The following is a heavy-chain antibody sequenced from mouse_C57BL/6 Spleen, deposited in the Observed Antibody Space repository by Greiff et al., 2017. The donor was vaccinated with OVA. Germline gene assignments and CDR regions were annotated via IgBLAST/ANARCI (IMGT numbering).Heavy chain of an antibody. J-gene: IGHJ1*03. V-gene: IGHV1-42*01. CDR1: GYSFTGYY. CDR3: ARSTTVVRYFDV. D-gene: IGHD1-1*01. CDR2: INPSTGGT. Sequence: VQLQQSGPELVKPGASVKISCKASGYSFTGYYMNWVKQSPEKSLEWIGEINPSTGGTTYNQKFKAKATLTVDKSSSTAYMQLKSLTSEDSAVYYCARSTTVVRYFDVWGTGTTVTVSS.